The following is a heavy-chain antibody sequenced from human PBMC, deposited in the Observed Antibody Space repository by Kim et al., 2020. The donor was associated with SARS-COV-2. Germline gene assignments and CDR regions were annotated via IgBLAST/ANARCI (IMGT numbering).Heavy chain of an antibody. V-gene: IGHV1-18*01. Sequence: TNYAQKLQGRVTMTTDTSTSTAYMELRSLRSDDTAVYYCARRGRNDAFDIWGQGTMVTVSS. J-gene: IGHJ3*02. CDR2: T. CDR3: ARRGRNDAFDI.